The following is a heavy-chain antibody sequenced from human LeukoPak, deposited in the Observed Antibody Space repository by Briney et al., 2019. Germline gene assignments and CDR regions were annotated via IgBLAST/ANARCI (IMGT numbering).Heavy chain of an antibody. D-gene: IGHD3-22*01. CDR1: GGSFSGYY. CDR3: ARGPYYYDKFDY. V-gene: IGHV4-34*01. CDR2: INHSGST. Sequence: PSETLSLTCAVYGGSFSGYYWSWIRQPPGKGLEWIGEINHSGSTNYNPSLKSRVTISVDTSKNQFSLKLSSVTAADTAVYYCARGPYYYDKFDYWGQGTRVTVSS. J-gene: IGHJ4*02.